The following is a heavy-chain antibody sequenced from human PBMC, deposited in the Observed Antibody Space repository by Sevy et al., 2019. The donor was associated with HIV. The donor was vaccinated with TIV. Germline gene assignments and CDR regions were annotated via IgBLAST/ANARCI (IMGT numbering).Heavy chain of an antibody. CDR2: IFSSGST. Sequence: GGSLRLSCAISGFTVNDKYIIWVRQAPGKGLEWVSVIFSSGSTYYADSAKGRFTISRDNSKNTVYLQMNSLRAEDTAVYYCVSLFLSYRSGWSYFDYWGQGTLVTVPS. CDR1: GFTVNDKY. D-gene: IGHD6-19*01. CDR3: VSLFLSYRSGWSYFDY. J-gene: IGHJ4*02. V-gene: IGHV3-66*02.